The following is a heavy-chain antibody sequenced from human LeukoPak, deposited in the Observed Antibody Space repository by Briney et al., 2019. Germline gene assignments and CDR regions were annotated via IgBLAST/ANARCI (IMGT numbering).Heavy chain of an antibody. V-gene: IGHV4-59*01. CDR3: ARTDSSGWYVFDY. D-gene: IGHD6-19*01. CDR2: IHYSGST. J-gene: IGHJ4*02. CDR1: GGSISSYY. Sequence: SETLSLSCTVSGGSISSYYWSWIRQPPGKGLEWIGHIHYSGSTNHNPSLKSRVTISVDTSKNQFSLKLSSVTAADTAVYYCARTDSSGWYVFDYWGQGTLVTVSS.